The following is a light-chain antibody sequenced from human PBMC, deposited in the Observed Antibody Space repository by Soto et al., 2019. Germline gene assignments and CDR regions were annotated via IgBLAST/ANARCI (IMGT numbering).Light chain of an antibody. CDR3: QQYDGFST. Sequence: DIQMTHSPSTLSASVGDRVTITCRASQSISSWLAWYQQKPGKAPNLLIYKASSLESGVPSRFSGSGSGTEFSLTISSLQPDDFATYYCQQYDGFSTFGQGTKVDIK. J-gene: IGKJ1*01. CDR1: QSISSW. CDR2: KAS. V-gene: IGKV1-5*03.